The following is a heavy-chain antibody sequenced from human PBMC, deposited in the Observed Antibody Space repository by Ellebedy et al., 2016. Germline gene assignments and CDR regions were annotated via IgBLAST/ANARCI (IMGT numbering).Heavy chain of an antibody. CDR3: RFWNYAIDY. CDR1: GFTFSSYW. D-gene: IGHD1-7*01. J-gene: IGHJ4*02. V-gene: IGHV3-74*01. Sequence: GESLKISCVGSGFTFSSYWMHWVRQAPGKGLVWVSRISSDGITTTYADSVKGRFTVSRDNAENTLYLQMNSLGVEDTAVYYCRFWNYAIDYWGQGSLVTVSS. CDR2: ISSDGITT.